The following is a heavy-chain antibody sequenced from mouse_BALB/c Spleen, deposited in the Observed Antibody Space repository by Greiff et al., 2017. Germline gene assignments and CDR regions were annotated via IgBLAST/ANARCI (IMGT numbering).Heavy chain of an antibody. J-gene: IGHJ4*01. CDR1: GFSLTSYG. D-gene: IGHD2-10*01. CDR2: IWAGGST. Sequence: QVQLQQSGPGLVAPSQSLSITCTVSGFSLTSYGVHWVRQPPGKGLEWLGVIWAGGSTNYNSALMSRLSISKDNSKSQVFLKMNSLQTDDTAMYYCARAAYYGNYDYAMDYWGQGTSVTVSS. V-gene: IGHV2-9*02. CDR3: ARAAYYGNYDYAMDY.